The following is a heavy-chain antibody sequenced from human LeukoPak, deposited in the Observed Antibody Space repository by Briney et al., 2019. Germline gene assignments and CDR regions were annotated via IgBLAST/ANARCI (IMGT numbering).Heavy chain of an antibody. CDR2: IYSGGST. J-gene: IGHJ6*02. V-gene: IGHV3-53*01. CDR1: GFTVSSNY. Sequence: GGSLRLSCAASGFTVSSNYMSWVRQAPGKGLEWVSVIYSGGSTYYADSVKGRFTISRDNSKNTRYLQMNSLRAEDTAGYYCARVPMDRDYYYYYGMDVWGQGTTVTVSS. D-gene: IGHD2-2*03. CDR3: ARVPMDRDYYYYYGMDV.